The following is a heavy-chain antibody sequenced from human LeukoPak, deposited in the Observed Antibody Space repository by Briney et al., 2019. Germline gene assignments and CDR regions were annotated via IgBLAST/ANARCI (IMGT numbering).Heavy chain of an antibody. Sequence: PGGSLRLSCSASGFTFSSYAMSWVRQAPGKGLEWVSAIRASGGTAYYADSVKGRFTISRDNAKNSLYLQMNSLRAEDTAVYYCARERAGYFDYWGQGTLVTVSS. J-gene: IGHJ4*02. CDR1: GFTFSSYA. V-gene: IGHV3-23*01. D-gene: IGHD6-13*01. CDR2: IRASGGTA. CDR3: ARERAGYFDY.